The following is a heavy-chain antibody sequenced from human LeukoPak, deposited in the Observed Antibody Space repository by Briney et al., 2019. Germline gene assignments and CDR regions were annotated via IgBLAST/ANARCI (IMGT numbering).Heavy chain of an antibody. CDR1: GFTFSSYA. J-gene: IGHJ4*02. V-gene: IGHV3-23*01. Sequence: PGGSLRLSCAASGFTFSSYAMSWVRQAPGKGLEWVSAISGSGGSTYYADSVKGRFTISLNNSKNTLYLQMNSLRAEDTAVYYCAKDPSHYYDSSGQESWGQGTLVTVSS. D-gene: IGHD3-22*01. CDR3: AKDPSHYYDSSGQES. CDR2: ISGSGGST.